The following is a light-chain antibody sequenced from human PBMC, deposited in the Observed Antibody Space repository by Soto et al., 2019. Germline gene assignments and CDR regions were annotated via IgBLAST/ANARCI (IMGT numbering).Light chain of an antibody. CDR2: GAS. V-gene: IGKV3-20*01. J-gene: IGKJ5*01. Sequence: EIVLTQSPGTLSLSPGERATLSCRASQSVSRSYLAWYQQKPGQARRLLIYGASSRATGIPDRFSGSGSGTDFTLTISRLAPEDFAVYDCQQFGSPLTFGQGTRLEIK. CDR1: QSVSRSY. CDR3: QQFGSPLT.